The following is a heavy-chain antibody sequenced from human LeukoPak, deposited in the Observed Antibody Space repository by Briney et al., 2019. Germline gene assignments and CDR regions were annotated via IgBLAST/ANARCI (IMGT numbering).Heavy chain of an antibody. Sequence: PSETLSLTCTVSGTSVSGHYWSWIRQPPGKGLEWIGYLYSSGSTNYNPSLKSRVTMSVDTSKNQFSLKLSSVTAADTAVYYCAREGGITIFGVVTRGPFDYWGQGTLVTVSS. D-gene: IGHD3-3*01. CDR2: LYSSGST. V-gene: IGHV4-59*02. CDR1: GTSVSGHY. J-gene: IGHJ4*02. CDR3: AREGGITIFGVVTRGPFDY.